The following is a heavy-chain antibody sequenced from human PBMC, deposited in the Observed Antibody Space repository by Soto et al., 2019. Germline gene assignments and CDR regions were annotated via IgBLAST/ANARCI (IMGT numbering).Heavy chain of an antibody. CDR1: GATFSISV. V-gene: IGHV1-69*12. D-gene: IGHD5-12*01. J-gene: IGHJ4*02. Sequence: QVQLVQSGAELKKPGSSVKVSCRASGATFSISVFNWVRQAPGQGLEWMGGIISMFGTPNYSQQFQGRVTISADESKSTGYMELNNLRSDATAIYYCARDLGGGYEPGDYWGKGTQVTVSS. CDR2: IISMFGTP. CDR3: ARDLGGGYEPGDY.